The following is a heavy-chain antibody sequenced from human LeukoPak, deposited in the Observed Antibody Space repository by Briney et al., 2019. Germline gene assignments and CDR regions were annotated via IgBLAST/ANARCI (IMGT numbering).Heavy chain of an antibody. CDR2: ISSGSTYT. CDR3: ARDEQLVLGYFQH. J-gene: IGHJ1*01. D-gene: IGHD6-13*01. CDR1: GFTFSDNY. V-gene: IGHV3-11*05. Sequence: GGSLRLSCAASGFTFSDNYMSWIRQAPGKGLEWVSYISSGSTYTNYAHSVKGRLSISRDNAKKSLYLQMNSLRAEDKAVYYCARDEQLVLGYFQHWGQGTLVTVSS.